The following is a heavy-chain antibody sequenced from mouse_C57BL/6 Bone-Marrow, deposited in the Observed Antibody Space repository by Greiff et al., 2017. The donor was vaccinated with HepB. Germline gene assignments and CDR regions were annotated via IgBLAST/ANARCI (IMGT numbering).Heavy chain of an antibody. D-gene: IGHD1-1*01. CDR3: VYYGSSLFDY. J-gene: IGHJ2*01. CDR2: IYPGSGNT. CDR1: GYSFTSYY. Sequence: VQLQQSGPELVKPGASVKISCKASGYSFTSYYIHWVKQSPGQGLEWIGWIYPGSGNTKYNEKFKGKATLTADTSSSTAYMQLSSLTSEDSAVYYCVYYGSSLFDYWGQGTTLTVSS. V-gene: IGHV1-66*01.